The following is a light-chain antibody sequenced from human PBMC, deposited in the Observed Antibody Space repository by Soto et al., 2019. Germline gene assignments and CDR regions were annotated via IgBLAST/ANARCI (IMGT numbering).Light chain of an antibody. CDR2: DAS. Sequence: IQLTQSPSTLSPSVGDRVTISCRASQSISSWLAWYQQKPGKAPKLRIYDASSLESGVPPRLSGDGSGTEFTLTISSMQRDDFGTYYCQQYSRLWSFGQGTKVDIK. V-gene: IGKV1-5*01. CDR3: QQYSRLWS. CDR1: QSISSW. J-gene: IGKJ1*01.